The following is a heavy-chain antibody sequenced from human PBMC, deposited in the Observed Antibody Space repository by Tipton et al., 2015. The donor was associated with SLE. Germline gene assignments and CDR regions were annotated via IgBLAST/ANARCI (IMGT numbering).Heavy chain of an antibody. D-gene: IGHD3-10*01. CDR1: GGSISSHY. J-gene: IGHJ4*02. CDR3: TRGFVLRVFDF. Sequence: TLSLTCTVSGGSISSHYWSWIRQPPGKGLEWIGTISYSGITYYNPSLRSRGTLSVDTSRNQVSLKLTSMTAADTAVYFCTRGFVLRVFDFWGQGTLVTVSS. V-gene: IGHV4-59*08. CDR2: ISYSGIT.